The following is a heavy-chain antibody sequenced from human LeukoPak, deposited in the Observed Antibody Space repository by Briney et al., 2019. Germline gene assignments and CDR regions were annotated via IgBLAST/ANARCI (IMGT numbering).Heavy chain of an antibody. D-gene: IGHD6-13*01. CDR2: ISAYNGNT. V-gene: IGHV1-18*04. J-gene: IGHJ3*02. CDR1: GYTFTGYY. Sequence: ASVKVSCKASGYTFTGYYMHWVRQAPGQGLEWMGWISAYNGNTNYAQKLQGRVTMTTDTSTSTAYMELRSLRSDDTAVYYCARDLYSSTAGNAFDIWGQGTMVTVSS. CDR3: ARDLYSSTAGNAFDI.